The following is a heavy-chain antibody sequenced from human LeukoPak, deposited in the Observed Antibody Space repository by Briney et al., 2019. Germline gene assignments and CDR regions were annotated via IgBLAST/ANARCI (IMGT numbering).Heavy chain of an antibody. V-gene: IGHV3-7*01. CDR3: ASVRGYDVLWGGDFDY. CDR2: IKQDGKEK. J-gene: IGHJ4*02. Sequence: GGPLTLSCAASGFTLSCYWMIWVGQARGEGGEGVANIKQDGKEKYDVAAVRRRSTTSNDNTNNSLYLQMNSLRDEDTAVYYSASVRGYDVLWGGDFDYWGQGTLVTVSS. D-gene: IGHD5-12*01. CDR1: GFTLSCYW.